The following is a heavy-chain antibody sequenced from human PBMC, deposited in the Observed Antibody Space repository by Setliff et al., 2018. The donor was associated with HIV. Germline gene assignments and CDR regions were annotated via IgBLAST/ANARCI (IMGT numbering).Heavy chain of an antibody. CDR2: IDYRTNIA. J-gene: IGHJ4*02. D-gene: IGHD3-22*01. Sequence: GSLRLSCTASGFTFGDYAMSWVRQAPGKGLEWVGDIDYRTNIASYADAVRGRFTISRDNADNSLFLQMNGLRAEDTALYFCARGSWAGYESGGYYHFDFWGQGTLVTVSS. CDR1: GFTFGDYA. CDR3: ARGSWAGYESGGYYHFDF. V-gene: IGHV3-48*01.